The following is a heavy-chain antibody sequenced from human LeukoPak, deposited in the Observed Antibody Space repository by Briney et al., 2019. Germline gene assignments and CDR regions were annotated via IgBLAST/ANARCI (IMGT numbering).Heavy chain of an antibody. CDR2: IKQDGSGK. D-gene: IGHD5-24*01. V-gene: IGHV3-7*01. Sequence: GGSLRLSCAASGFTFSGYWMTWVRQAPGKGLEWVANIKQDGSGKYYVDSVKGRFTISRDNAKNSLYLQMNSLRAEDTAVYYCAGGRDVYRYWGQGTLVTVSS. J-gene: IGHJ4*02. CDR1: GFTFSGYW. CDR3: AGGRDVYRY.